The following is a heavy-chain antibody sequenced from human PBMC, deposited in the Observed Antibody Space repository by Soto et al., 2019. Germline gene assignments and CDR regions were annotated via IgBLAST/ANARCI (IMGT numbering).Heavy chain of an antibody. CDR2: IYPGGVNI. V-gene: IGHV1-46*01. J-gene: IGHJ4*02. D-gene: IGHD6-19*01. CDR3: AKDRLIIAVAGYYFDY. Sequence: ASVKVSCKASGYTLASYAISWMRQAPGQGLEWMGTIYPGGVNIAYAQKFKGRVTMTKDTSTSTVYMELNSLTSEDTAVYYCAKDRLIIAVAGYYFDYWGQGTLVTVSS. CDR1: GYTLASYA.